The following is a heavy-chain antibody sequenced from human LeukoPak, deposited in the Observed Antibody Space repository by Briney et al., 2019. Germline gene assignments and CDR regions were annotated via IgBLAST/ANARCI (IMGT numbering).Heavy chain of an antibody. J-gene: IGHJ4*02. CDR3: ARGGYYDSSNYQPFDY. Sequence: ASVKVSCKASGYTFTSYGISWVRQAPGQGLEWMGWISAYNGNTNYAQKLQGRVTMTTDTSTSTAYMGLRSLRSDDTAVYYCARGGYYDSSNYQPFDYWGQGTLVTVSS. CDR1: GYTFTSYG. CDR2: ISAYNGNT. V-gene: IGHV1-18*01. D-gene: IGHD3-22*01.